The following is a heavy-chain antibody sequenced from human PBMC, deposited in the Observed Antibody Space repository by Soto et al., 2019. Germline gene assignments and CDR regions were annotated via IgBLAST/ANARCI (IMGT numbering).Heavy chain of an antibody. D-gene: IGHD2-2*01. J-gene: IGHJ4*02. CDR1: GGSISYNSYD. Sequence: SETLSLTCSVSGGSISYNSYDWGWIRQPPGKGLEWIGGIFYTGTTYYSPSLKDRVTMSMDASKNSFSVNLTSVTAADTAVYFCARLVVVAPVANVWGQGTLVTVSS. CDR2: IFYTGTT. CDR3: ARLVVVAPVANV. V-gene: IGHV4-39*02.